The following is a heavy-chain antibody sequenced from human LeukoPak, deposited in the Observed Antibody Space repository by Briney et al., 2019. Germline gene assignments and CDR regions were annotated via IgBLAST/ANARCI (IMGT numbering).Heavy chain of an antibody. D-gene: IGHD2-2*01. CDR2: IYYSGST. Sequence: PSETLSLTCTVSGGSISRYYWSWIRQPPGKGLEWIGYIYYSGSTNYDPSLKSRVTISVDTSKNQFSLKLSSVTAADTAVYYCASLSYCSSTSCYVGYFDYWGQGTLVTVSS. J-gene: IGHJ4*02. CDR3: ASLSYCSSTSCYVGYFDY. CDR1: GGSISRYY. V-gene: IGHV4-59*08.